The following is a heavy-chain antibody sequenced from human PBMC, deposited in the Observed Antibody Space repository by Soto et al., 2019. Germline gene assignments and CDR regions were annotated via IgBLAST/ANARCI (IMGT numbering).Heavy chain of an antibody. J-gene: IGHJ3*02. CDR3: ARSTSNDPFDI. V-gene: IGHV4-59*08. CDR2: IYYSGST. CDR1: GRSISTDY. Sequence: ALSLTWNDSGRSISTDYCSWVRQPPGKGLEWIGYIYYSGSTNYNPSLKSRVTISVDTSKNQFSLKLSSVTAADTAVYYCARSTSNDPFDIWGQAIMVT.